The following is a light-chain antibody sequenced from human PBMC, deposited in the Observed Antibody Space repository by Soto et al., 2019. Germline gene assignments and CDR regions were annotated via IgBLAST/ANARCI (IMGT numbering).Light chain of an antibody. CDR3: ISYTSDDVRYV. Sequence: QSALTQPASVSGTPGQSITISCTGSNSDVGLYDFVSWYRHHPGRAPKLIVSEVSHRPSGISNRFSGSKSGNTASLTISGLQSEDEADYYCISYTSDDVRYVFGTGTKLTVL. CDR1: NSDVGLYDF. J-gene: IGLJ1*01. CDR2: EVS. V-gene: IGLV2-14*01.